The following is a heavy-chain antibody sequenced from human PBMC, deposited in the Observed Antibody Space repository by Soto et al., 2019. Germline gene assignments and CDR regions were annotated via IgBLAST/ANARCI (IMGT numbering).Heavy chain of an antibody. CDR3: ARERSAAGTGWFDP. J-gene: IGHJ5*02. D-gene: IGHD6-13*01. Sequence: QVQLVQSGAEVKKPGASVKVSCKASGYTFTSYDINWVRQATGQGLEWMGWMNPNSGNTDYAQKFQGRVTMTRNTSISTAYMALSSLRSEDTAVYYCARERSAAGTGWFDPWGQGTLVTVSS. V-gene: IGHV1-8*01. CDR2: MNPNSGNT. CDR1: GYTFTSYD.